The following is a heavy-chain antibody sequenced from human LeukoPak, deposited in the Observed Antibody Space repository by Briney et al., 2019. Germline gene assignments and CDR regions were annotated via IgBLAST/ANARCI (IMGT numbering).Heavy chain of an antibody. V-gene: IGHV3-48*02. CDR1: GFTFSSYG. Sequence: LTGGSLRLSCAASGFTFSSYGMHWVRQAPGKGLEWVSYISGTSSLIYYADSVKGRFTISRDNAKNSLYLQMNSLRDEDTAVYYCVRDQFFSFDYWGQGTLVTVSS. CDR3: VRDQFFSFDY. D-gene: IGHD3-3*01. CDR2: ISGTSSLI. J-gene: IGHJ4*02.